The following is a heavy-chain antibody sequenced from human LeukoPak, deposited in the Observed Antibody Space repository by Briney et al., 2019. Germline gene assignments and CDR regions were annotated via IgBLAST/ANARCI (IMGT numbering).Heavy chain of an antibody. CDR2: ISYDGSNK. Sequence: GGSLRLSCAASGFTFSSYAMHWVRQAPGKGLEWVAVISYDGSNKYYADSVKGRFTISRDNSKNTLYLQMNSLRAEDTAVYYCARDTIVVVVAAPDYWGQGTLVTVSS. D-gene: IGHD2-15*01. CDR1: GFTFSSYA. J-gene: IGHJ4*02. CDR3: ARDTIVVVVAAPDY. V-gene: IGHV3-30*04.